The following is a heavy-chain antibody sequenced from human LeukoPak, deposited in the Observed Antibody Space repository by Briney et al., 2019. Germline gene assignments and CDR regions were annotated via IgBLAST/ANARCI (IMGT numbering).Heavy chain of an antibody. J-gene: IGHJ5*02. CDR1: GFTFSSYW. CDR3: ARQSTSSGWYGKHWFDP. CDR2: IKQDGSEK. D-gene: IGHD6-19*01. Sequence: PGGSLRLSCAASGFTFSSYWMSWVRQAPGKGLEWVANIKQDGSEKYYVDSVKGRFTISRDNSKNTLYLQMNSLRAEDTAVYYCARQSTSSGWYGKHWFDPWGQGTLVTVSS. V-gene: IGHV3-7*01.